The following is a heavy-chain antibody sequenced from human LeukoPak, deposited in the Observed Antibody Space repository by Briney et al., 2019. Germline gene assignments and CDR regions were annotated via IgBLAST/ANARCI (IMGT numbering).Heavy chain of an antibody. D-gene: IGHD6-13*01. CDR2: IYYSGST. V-gene: IGHV4-31*03. Sequence: PSETLSLTCTVSGGSISSGGSYWSWIRQHPGKGLEWIGYIYYSGSTYYNPSLKSRVTISVDTSKNQFSLKLSSVTAADTAVYYCARDVIAAPFQHWGQGTLVTVSS. CDR3: ARDVIAAPFQH. CDR1: GGSISSGGSY. J-gene: IGHJ1*01.